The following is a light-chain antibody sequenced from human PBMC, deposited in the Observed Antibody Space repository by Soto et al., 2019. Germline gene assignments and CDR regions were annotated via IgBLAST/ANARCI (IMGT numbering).Light chain of an antibody. CDR3: QQSGTSPPVA. CDR2: VAS. CDR1: QSVGSRF. J-gene: IGKJ4*01. V-gene: IGKV3-20*01. Sequence: EIVLTQSPGTLSLSPGERATLSCRASQSVGSRFLAWYQQKPGQAPRLLIYVASNRATGIPDRFSGSGSGTDFTLTISRLEPEDFAVYYCQQSGTSPPVAFGGGTKVEIK.